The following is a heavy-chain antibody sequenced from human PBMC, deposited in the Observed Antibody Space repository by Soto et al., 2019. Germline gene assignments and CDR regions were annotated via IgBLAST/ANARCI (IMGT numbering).Heavy chain of an antibody. J-gene: IGHJ4*02. Sequence: GASVKVSCKVSGSTLTELSMHGVRQAPGKGLEWMGGFDPEDGETIYAQTFQGRVTMTEDTSTDTAYMELSSLRSEDTAVYYCATAAWELPTRYWGQGTLVTVSS. V-gene: IGHV1-24*01. CDR3: ATAAWELPTRY. CDR1: GSTLTELS. D-gene: IGHD1-26*01. CDR2: FDPEDGET.